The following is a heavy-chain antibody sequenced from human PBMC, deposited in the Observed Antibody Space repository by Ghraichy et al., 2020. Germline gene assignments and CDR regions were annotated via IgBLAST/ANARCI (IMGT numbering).Heavy chain of an antibody. D-gene: IGHD4-17*01. J-gene: IGHJ4*02. CDR1: GGSFSGYY. V-gene: IGHV4-34*01. CDR2: INHSGST. Sequence: SETLSLTFAVYGGSFSGYYWSWIRQPPGKGLGWIGEINHSGSTNYNPSLKSRVTISVDTSKNQFSLKLSSVTAADTAVYYCASSYDYGDFRTGEFDYWGQGTLVTVSS. CDR3: ASSYDYGDFRTGEFDY.